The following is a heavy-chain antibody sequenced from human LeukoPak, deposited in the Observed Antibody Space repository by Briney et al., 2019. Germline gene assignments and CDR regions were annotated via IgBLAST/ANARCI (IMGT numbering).Heavy chain of an antibody. CDR3: AKHPPPAKRWLQRGGTEYYFDY. CDR2: ISGSGGST. CDR1: GFTFSSYA. J-gene: IGHJ4*02. V-gene: IGHV3-23*01. D-gene: IGHD5-24*01. Sequence: GGSLRLSCAASGFTFSSYAMSWVRQAPGKGLEWVSAISGSGGSTYYADSVKGRFTISRDNSKNTLYLQMNSLRAEDTAVYYCAKHPPPAKRWLQRGGTEYYFDYWGQGTLVTVSS.